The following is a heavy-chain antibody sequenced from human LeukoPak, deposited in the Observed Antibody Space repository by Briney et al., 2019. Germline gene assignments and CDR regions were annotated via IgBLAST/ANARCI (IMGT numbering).Heavy chain of an antibody. V-gene: IGHV3-7*01. Sequence: GGSLRLSCAASGFTFSSYWMSWVRQAPGKGLEWVANIKQDGSEKYYVDSVKGRFSISRDNAKNSLYLQMNSLRAEDTAVYYCARHYYDSRDAFDIWGQGTMVTVSS. CDR3: ARHYYDSRDAFDI. J-gene: IGHJ3*02. D-gene: IGHD3-22*01. CDR2: IKQDGSEK. CDR1: GFTFSSYW.